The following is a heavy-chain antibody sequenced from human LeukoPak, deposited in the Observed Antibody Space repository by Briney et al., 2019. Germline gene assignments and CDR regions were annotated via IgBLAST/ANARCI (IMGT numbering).Heavy chain of an antibody. Sequence: PSETLSLTCTVSGGSISSYYWSWIRQPPGKGLEWIGYTYYSGSTNYNPSLKSRVTISVDTSKNQFSLKLSSVTAADTAVYYCARGSGYSSSWYSSGFDYWGQGTLVTVSS. CDR3: ARGSGYSSSWYSSGFDY. J-gene: IGHJ4*02. CDR2: TYYSGST. V-gene: IGHV4-59*01. CDR1: GGSISSYY. D-gene: IGHD6-13*01.